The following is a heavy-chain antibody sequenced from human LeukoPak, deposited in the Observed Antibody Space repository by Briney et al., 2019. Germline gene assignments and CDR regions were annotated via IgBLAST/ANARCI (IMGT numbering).Heavy chain of an antibody. V-gene: IGHV1-69*02. Sequence: SVKVSCKASGGTFSSHTISWVRQAPEQGLEWMGRIIPLFGIVNYAQKFQDRVTITADKSTSTAYMEVSSLRSEDPAVYYCARIPSGDVDTAMVMYYHYGMDVWGQGTTVTVSS. D-gene: IGHD5-18*01. CDR2: IIPLFGIV. CDR3: ARIPSGDVDTAMVMYYHYGMDV. CDR1: GGTFSSHT. J-gene: IGHJ6*02.